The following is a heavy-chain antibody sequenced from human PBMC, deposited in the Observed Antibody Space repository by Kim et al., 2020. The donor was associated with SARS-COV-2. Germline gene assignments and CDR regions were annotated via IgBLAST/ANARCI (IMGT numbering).Heavy chain of an antibody. D-gene: IGHD2-15*01. CDR2: ST. CDR3: ARRGGYSIDY. J-gene: IGHJ4*02. V-gene: IGHV4-39*01. Sequence: STYYNPSLKSRVTISVDTSKNQFSLKLSSVTAADTAVYYCARRGGYSIDYWGQGTLVTVSS.